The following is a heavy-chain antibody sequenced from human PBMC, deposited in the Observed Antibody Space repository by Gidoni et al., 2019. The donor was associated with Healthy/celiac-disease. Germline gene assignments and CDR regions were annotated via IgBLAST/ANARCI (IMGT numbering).Heavy chain of an antibody. J-gene: IGHJ6*02. CDR3: ARGDYSSGWYGYYYGMDV. V-gene: IGHV4-34*01. CDR1: GGSFSGYY. D-gene: IGHD6-19*01. CDR2: INHSGST. Sequence: QVQLQQWGAGLLKPSETLSLTCAVYGGSFSGYYWSWIRQPPGKGLEWIGEINHSGSTNYNPSLKSRVTISVDTSKNQFSLKLSSVTAADTAVYYCARGDYSSGWYGYYYGMDVWGQGTTVTVSS.